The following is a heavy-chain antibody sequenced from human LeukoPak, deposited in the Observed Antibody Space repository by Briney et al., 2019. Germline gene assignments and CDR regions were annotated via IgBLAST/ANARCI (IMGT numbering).Heavy chain of an antibody. CDR2: IYYGGNT. V-gene: IGHV4-61*08. J-gene: IGHJ3*02. CDR1: GGSFNSDDYY. CDR3: ARGFGFYGGNSGLPSI. D-gene: IGHD4-23*01. Sequence: SETLSLTCGVSGGSFNSDDYYWNWIRQPPGRGLEWIGYIYYGGNTNYNPSLKSRVTISVDTSKNQFSLKLSSVTAADTAVYYCARGFGFYGGNSGLPSIWGQGTMVTVSS.